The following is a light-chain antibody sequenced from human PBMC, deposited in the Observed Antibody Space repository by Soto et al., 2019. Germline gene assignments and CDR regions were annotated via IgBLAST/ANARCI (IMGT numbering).Light chain of an antibody. CDR1: QSISKY. J-gene: IGKJ4*01. CDR2: GAS. CDR3: QQSSSTPLT. V-gene: IGKV1-39*01. Sequence: DIQMTQSPSSLSASVGDRVAITCRASQSISKYVNWYQQKPGKAPKLLIYGASILQSGVPSRFSGGGSGTDFTLTIASLQPEDFATYYCQQSSSTPLTFGGGTKVDIK.